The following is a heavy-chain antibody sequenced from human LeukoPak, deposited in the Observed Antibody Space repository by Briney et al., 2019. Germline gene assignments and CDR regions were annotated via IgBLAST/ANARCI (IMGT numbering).Heavy chain of an antibody. CDR3: AILPLTGWYYSYFDC. J-gene: IGHJ4*02. CDR1: GFTFSSYS. Sequence: GGSLRLSCAASGFTFSSYSMDWVRQAPGKGLEWVSYISSSSTIYYTDSVTGRFTISRDNAKNSLYLQMNSLRAEDTAVYYCAILPLTGWYYSYFDCWGQGTLVTVSS. CDR2: ISSSSTI. D-gene: IGHD3-9*01. V-gene: IGHV3-48*01.